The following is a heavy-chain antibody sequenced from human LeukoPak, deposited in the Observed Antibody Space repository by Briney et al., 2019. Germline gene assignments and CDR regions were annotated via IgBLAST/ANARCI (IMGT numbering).Heavy chain of an antibody. D-gene: IGHD2-21*02. J-gene: IGHJ4*02. CDR2: IYYTGSA. Sequence: SETLSLTCTVSGASISSGGYYWSWIRLHPGKGLEWIGYIYYTGSAYYNPSLKSRVTISVDTSNNQFSLKLSSVTAADTAVYFCARDRGDHVSLDWGQGTLVTVSS. CDR3: ARDRGDHVSLD. V-gene: IGHV4-31*03. CDR1: GASISSGGYY.